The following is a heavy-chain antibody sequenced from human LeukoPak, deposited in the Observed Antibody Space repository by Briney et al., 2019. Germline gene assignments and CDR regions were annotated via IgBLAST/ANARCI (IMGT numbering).Heavy chain of an antibody. D-gene: IGHD3-3*01. Sequence: SVKVSCKASGGTFSSYAISWVRQAPGQGLEWMGGIIPIFGTANYAQKFQGRVTITTDESTSTAYMELSSLRSEDTAVYYCASHIRFLEWLLAYWGRGTLVTVSS. V-gene: IGHV1-69*05. J-gene: IGHJ4*02. CDR3: ASHIRFLEWLLAY. CDR1: GGTFSSYA. CDR2: IIPIFGTA.